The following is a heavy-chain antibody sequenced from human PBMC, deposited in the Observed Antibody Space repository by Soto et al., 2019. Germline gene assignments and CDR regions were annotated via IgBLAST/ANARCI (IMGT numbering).Heavy chain of an antibody. CDR1: GFTFSSYE. Sequence: GGSLRLSCAASGFTFSSYEMNWVRQAPGKGLEWVSYISSSGSTIYYADSVKGRFTISRDNAKNSLYLQMNSLRAEDTAVYYCARAAETLIAARPGGWFDPWGQGTLVTVSS. J-gene: IGHJ5*02. V-gene: IGHV3-48*03. CDR2: ISSSGSTI. CDR3: ARAAETLIAARPGGWFDP. D-gene: IGHD6-6*01.